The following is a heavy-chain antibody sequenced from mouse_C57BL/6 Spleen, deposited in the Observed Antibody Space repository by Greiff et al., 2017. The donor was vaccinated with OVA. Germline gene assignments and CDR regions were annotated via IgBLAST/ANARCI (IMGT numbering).Heavy chain of an antibody. Sequence: EVQVVESGGGLVKPGGSLKLSCAASGFTFSDYGMHWVRQAPEKGLEWVAYISSGSSTIYYADTVKGRFTISRDNAKNTLFLQMTSLRSEDTAMYYCARDSNWDKYFDVWGTGTTVTVSS. J-gene: IGHJ1*03. CDR2: ISSGSSTI. D-gene: IGHD4-1*01. CDR1: GFTFSDYG. CDR3: ARDSNWDKYFDV. V-gene: IGHV5-17*01.